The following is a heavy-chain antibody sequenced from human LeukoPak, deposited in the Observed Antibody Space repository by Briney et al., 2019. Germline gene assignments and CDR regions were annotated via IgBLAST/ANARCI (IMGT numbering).Heavy chain of an antibody. J-gene: IGHJ4*02. CDR3: ARRDFSTVAFDY. CDR1: GYSISSGYY. D-gene: IGHD4-23*01. V-gene: IGHV4-38-2*02. CDR2: IYHSGST. Sequence: SETLSLTCNVSGYSISSGYYWGWIRQPPGKGLQWIGSIYHSGSTYYNPSLKSRVTISVDTSKNQFSLKLSSVTAADTAVYYCARRDFSTVAFDYWGQGTLVTVSS.